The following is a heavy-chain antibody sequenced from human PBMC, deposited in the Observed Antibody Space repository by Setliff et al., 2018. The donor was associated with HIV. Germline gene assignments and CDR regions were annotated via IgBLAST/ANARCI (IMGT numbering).Heavy chain of an antibody. CDR1: GFTFDRFW. V-gene: IGHV3-74*01. D-gene: IGHD4-4*01. CDR2: VNRDGSST. J-gene: IGHJ6*02. CDR3: VRLAYTNSPMEV. Sequence: GGSLRLSCAASGFTFDRFWMHWVRQAPGKGLVWVSRVNRDGSSTTYADSLKGRFTISRDNAKNSLYLQMNSLRAEDTAVYYCVRLAYTNSPMEVWGQGTTVTVSS.